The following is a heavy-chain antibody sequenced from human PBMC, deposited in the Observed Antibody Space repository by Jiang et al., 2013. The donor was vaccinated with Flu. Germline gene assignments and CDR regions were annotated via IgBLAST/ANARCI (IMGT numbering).Heavy chain of an antibody. J-gene: IGHJ4*02. D-gene: IGHD6-13*01. V-gene: IGHV4-39*07. CDR2: IYYSGST. CDR3: ARVLYYSSRTEKGDY. Sequence: IGSIYYSGSTYYNPSLKSRVTISVDTSKNQFSLKLSSVTAADTAVYYCARVLYYSSRTEKGDYWGQGTLVTVSS.